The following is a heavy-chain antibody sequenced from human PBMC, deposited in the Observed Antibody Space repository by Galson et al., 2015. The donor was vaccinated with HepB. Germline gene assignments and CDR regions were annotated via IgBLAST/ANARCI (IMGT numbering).Heavy chain of an antibody. D-gene: IGHD2-21*01. Sequence: SLRLSCVASGLTLHRYNMNWVRQAPGKGLEWASSISSGSSYIYYADSVKGRFTISRDNTKNSVYLQMNSLRAEDTAIYYCARDAHCGGYVFNFDHWGQGTLVPVSA. V-gene: IGHV3-21*01. CDR2: ISSGSSYI. CDR1: GLTLHRYN. CDR3: ARDAHCGGYVFNFDH. J-gene: IGHJ4*02.